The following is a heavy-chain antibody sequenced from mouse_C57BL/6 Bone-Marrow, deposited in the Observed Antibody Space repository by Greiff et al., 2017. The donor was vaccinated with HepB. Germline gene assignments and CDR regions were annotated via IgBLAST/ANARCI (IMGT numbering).Heavy chain of an antibody. J-gene: IGHJ1*03. D-gene: IGHD2-4*01. CDR3: ARGGYDYDRYWYFDF. Sequence: QVQLQQSGAELVKPGASVKMSCKASGYTFTTYPIEWMKQNHGKSLEWIGNFHPYNDDTKYNEKFKGKATLTVEKSSSTVYLELSRLTSDDSAVYYCARGGYDYDRYWYFDFWGTGTTVTVSS. V-gene: IGHV1-47*01. CDR2: FHPYNDDT. CDR1: GYTFTTYP.